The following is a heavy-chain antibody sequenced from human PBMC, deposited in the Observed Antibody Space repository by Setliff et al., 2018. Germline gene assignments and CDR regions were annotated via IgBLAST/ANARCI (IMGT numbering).Heavy chain of an antibody. D-gene: IGHD3-3*01. CDR1: GFTFGDYA. Sequence: GGSLRLSCTTSGFTFGDYAITWVRQAPGKGLEWVGFIRGKPSSGTTEYAASVKGRFTISRDDSKSIAYLQMSSLKTEDTALYYCTTLPRNYDFWSSSYYYYMDVWGKGTTVTVSS. CDR3: TTLPRNYDFWSSSYYYYMDV. V-gene: IGHV3-49*04. CDR2: IRGKPSSGTT. J-gene: IGHJ6*03.